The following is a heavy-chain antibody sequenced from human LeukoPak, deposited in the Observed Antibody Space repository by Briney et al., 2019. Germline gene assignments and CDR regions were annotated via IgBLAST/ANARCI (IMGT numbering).Heavy chain of an antibody. Sequence: GGSLRLSCAASGFTFSSYGMHWVRQAPGKGLEWGAVIWYDGSNKYYADSVKGRFTISRDSAKNSVYLQMNSLRVEDTAVYYCARDGGVSGYDLLDYWGQGTLVTVSS. V-gene: IGHV3-33*01. D-gene: IGHD5-12*01. CDR3: ARDGGVSGYDLLDY. J-gene: IGHJ4*02. CDR1: GFTFSSYG. CDR2: IWYDGSNK.